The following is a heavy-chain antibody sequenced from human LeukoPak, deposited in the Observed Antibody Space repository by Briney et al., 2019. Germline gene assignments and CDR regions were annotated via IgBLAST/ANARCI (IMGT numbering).Heavy chain of an antibody. V-gene: IGHV1-8*02. CDR3: ARDRQLAVGTTDY. Sequence: ASVKVSCKASGYTFTSYDINWVRQATGQGLEWMGWMNPNSGNTGYAQKLQGRVTMTTDTSTSTAYMELRSLRSDDTAVYYCARDRQLAVGTTDYWGQGTLVTVSS. CDR2: MNPNSGNT. CDR1: GYTFTSYD. J-gene: IGHJ4*02. D-gene: IGHD6-19*01.